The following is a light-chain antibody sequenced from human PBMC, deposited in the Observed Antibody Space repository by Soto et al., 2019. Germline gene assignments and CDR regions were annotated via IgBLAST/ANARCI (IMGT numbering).Light chain of an antibody. CDR3: MQALQTPMYT. CDR2: LAS. Sequence: DLVVTQSPLSLPVTPGEPASIACRSSQSLLHSNGKNYLDWYLQKPGQSPQLLIYLASNRASGVPDRFSGSGSGTDFTLRISRVEAEDVGVYYCMQALQTPMYTFGQGTKLELK. CDR1: QSLLHSNGKNY. V-gene: IGKV2-28*01. J-gene: IGKJ2*01.